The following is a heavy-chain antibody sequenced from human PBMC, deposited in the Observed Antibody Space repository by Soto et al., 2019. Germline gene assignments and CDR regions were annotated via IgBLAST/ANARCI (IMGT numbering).Heavy chain of an antibody. J-gene: IGHJ6*02. V-gene: IGHV3-21*01. CDR1: GFTFSTYS. Sequence: LRLSCVGSGFTFSTYSINWVRQAPGKGLEWVSSISGRSDIYYADSVKGRFTISRDNAKNSVSLQMNSLRAEDTAVYYCAREYTAWPLAYGLDVWGQGTTVTVSS. CDR2: ISGRSDI. D-gene: IGHD2-2*02. CDR3: AREYTAWPLAYGLDV.